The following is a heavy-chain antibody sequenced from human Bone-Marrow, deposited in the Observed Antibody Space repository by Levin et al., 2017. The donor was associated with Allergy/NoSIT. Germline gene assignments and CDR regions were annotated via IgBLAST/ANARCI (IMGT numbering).Heavy chain of an antibody. J-gene: IGHJ3*01. V-gene: IGHV3-53*01. CDR3: ARSGITIFGVIRPFVFDL. CDR2: FSSGGIT. D-gene: IGHD3-3*01. CDR1: GFTVSNYY. Sequence: RSGGSLRLSCAVSGFTVSNYYLSWVRQAPGKGLEWVSVFSSGGITYYRDSVKGRFTISRDESKNTVSLHMNSLRAEDTAVYYCARSGITIFGVIRPFVFDLWGQGTTVTVS.